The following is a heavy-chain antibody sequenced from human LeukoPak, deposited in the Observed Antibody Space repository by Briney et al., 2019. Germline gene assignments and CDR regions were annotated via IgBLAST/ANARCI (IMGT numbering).Heavy chain of an antibody. D-gene: IGHD4-17*01. CDR1: GGSISSGSYY. CDR3: AGDNAYGDPDY. V-gene: IGHV4-61*02. Sequence: PSQTLSLTCTVSGGSISSGSYYWSWIRQPAGKGLEWIGRIYTSGSTNYNPSLKGRVTISVDTSKNHFSLKLSSVTDEDTAVYYCAGDNAYGDPDYWGQGTLVTVSS. CDR2: IYTSGST. J-gene: IGHJ4*02.